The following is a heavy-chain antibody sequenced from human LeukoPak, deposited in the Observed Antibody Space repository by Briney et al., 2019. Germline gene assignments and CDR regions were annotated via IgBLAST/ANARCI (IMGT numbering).Heavy chain of an antibody. D-gene: IGHD1-26*01. V-gene: IGHV3-48*01. CDR2: ISSSSSTI. J-gene: IGHJ4*02. CDR3: ARGAPTFDY. CDR1: GFTFSSYW. Sequence: GGSLRLSCAASGFTFSSYWMSWVRQAPGKGLEWVSYISSSSSTIYYADSVKGRFTISRDNAKNSLYLQMNSLRAEDTAAYYCARGAPTFDYWGQGTLVTVSS.